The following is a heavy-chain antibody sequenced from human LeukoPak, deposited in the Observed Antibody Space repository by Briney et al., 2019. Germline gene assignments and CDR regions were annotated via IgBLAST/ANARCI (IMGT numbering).Heavy chain of an antibody. D-gene: IGHD6-19*01. Sequence: SETLSLTCAVSGGSFSSSNWWTWVPQPPGKGLEWVGEIGHTGSTNYNPSLKNRFTISVDKSKNQFSQKLSSVTAADTAVYHCARDSSGLTNWGQGTLVTVSS. CDR1: GGSFSSSNW. V-gene: IGHV4-4*02. CDR2: IGHTGST. CDR3: ARDSSGLTN. J-gene: IGHJ4*02.